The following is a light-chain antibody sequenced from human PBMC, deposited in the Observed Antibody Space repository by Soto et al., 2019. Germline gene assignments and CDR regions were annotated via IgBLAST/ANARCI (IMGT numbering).Light chain of an antibody. CDR2: AAS. CDR3: LQDYNYPRT. Sequence: AVQMTQSPSSLSASVGDRVTITCRASQAIRSDLGWYQMKPGKVPKLLIYAASNLQSGVRSRFIGRGYGTDFTLTISSLQPEDFATYYCLQDYNYPRTFGQGTKVEI. J-gene: IGKJ1*01. V-gene: IGKV1-6*01. CDR1: QAIRSD.